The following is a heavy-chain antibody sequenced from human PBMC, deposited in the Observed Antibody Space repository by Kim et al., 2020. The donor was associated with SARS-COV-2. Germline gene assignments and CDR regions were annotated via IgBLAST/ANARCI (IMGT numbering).Heavy chain of an antibody. Sequence: SETLSLTCAVYGGSFSGYYWSWIRQPPGKGLEWIGEINHSGSTNYNPSLKSRVTISVDTSKNQFSLKLSSVTAADTAVYYCARGRGRFLEWFTIAYAFDIWGQGTMVTVSS. J-gene: IGHJ3*02. CDR3: ARGRGRFLEWFTIAYAFDI. D-gene: IGHD3-3*01. CDR2: INHSGST. CDR1: GGSFSGYY. V-gene: IGHV4-34*01.